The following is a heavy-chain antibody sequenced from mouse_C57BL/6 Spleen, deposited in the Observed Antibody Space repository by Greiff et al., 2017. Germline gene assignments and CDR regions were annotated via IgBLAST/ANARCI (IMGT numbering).Heavy chain of an antibody. D-gene: IGHD1-1*01. Sequence: QVQLQQPGAELVMPGASVKLSCKASGYTFTSYWMHWVKQRPGQGLEWIGEIDPSDSYTNYNQKFKGKSTLTVDKSSSTAYMQLSSLTSEDSAVYYCARDYYGSQRCAYWGQGTLVTVSA. CDR3: ARDYYGSQRCAY. CDR2: IDPSDSYT. CDR1: GYTFTSYW. J-gene: IGHJ3*01. V-gene: IGHV1-69*01.